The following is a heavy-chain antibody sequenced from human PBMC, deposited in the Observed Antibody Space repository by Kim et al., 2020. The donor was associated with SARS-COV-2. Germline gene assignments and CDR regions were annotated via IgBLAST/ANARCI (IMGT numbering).Heavy chain of an antibody. CDR1: GFTFSSYG. Sequence: GGSLRLSCAASGFTFSSYGMHWVRQAPGKGLEWVAVIWYDGSNKYYADSVKGRFTISRDNSKNTLYLQMNSLRAEDTAVYYCARDVGWSSSWYAGSPPNYYYYYGMDVWGQGTTVTVSS. CDR3: ARDVGWSSSWYAGSPPNYYYYYGMDV. V-gene: IGHV3-33*01. CDR2: IWYDGSNK. J-gene: IGHJ6*02. D-gene: IGHD6-13*01.